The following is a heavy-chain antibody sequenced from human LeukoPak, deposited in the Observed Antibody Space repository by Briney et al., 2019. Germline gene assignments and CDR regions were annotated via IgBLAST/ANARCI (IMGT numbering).Heavy chain of an antibody. CDR3: ARVETTVTTYDY. CDR1: GYTFTGYY. J-gene: IGHJ4*02. Sequence: ASVKVSCKASGYTFTGYYMHWVRQAPGQGLEWMGWINANIGGTNYAQKFQDRVTTTRDTTISTAYMEMSRLTSDDTDVYYCARVETTVTTYDYWGQGTLVTVSS. CDR2: INANIGGT. D-gene: IGHD4-17*01. V-gene: IGHV1-2*02.